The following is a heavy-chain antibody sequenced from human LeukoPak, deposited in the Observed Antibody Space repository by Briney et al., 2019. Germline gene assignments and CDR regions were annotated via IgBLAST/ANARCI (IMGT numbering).Heavy chain of an antibody. D-gene: IGHD3-22*01. CDR2: INPNSGGT. CDR3: ARVLPTYYYDSSGYPPFDY. J-gene: IGHJ4*02. V-gene: IGHV1-2*02. Sequence: VASVKVSCKASGYTFTGYYMHWVRQAPGQGLEWMGWINPNSGGTNYAQNFQGRVTMTRDTSISTAYMELSRLRSDDTAVYYCARVLPTYYYDSSGYPPFDYWGQGTLVTVSS. CDR1: GYTFTGYY.